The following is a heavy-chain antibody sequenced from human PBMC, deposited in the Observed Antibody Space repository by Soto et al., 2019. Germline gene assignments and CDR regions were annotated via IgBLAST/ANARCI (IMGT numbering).Heavy chain of an antibody. CDR2: ISSSGDTT. Sequence: PGGSLRLSCAASGFTFCSYSVGWVRQAPGKGLEWVSSISSSGDTTYYADAVKGRFTFSRDNSKDTLYLQMNSLRAEDTALYYCVRRDSGTYSYFDYWGQGTLVTVSS. CDR1: GFTFCSYS. J-gene: IGHJ4*02. CDR3: VRRDSGTYSYFDY. D-gene: IGHD1-26*01. V-gene: IGHV3-23*01.